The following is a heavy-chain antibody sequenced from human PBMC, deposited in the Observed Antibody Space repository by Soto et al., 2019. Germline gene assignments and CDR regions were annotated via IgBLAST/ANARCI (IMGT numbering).Heavy chain of an antibody. V-gene: IGHV3-7*01. CDR1: GFTFSSYW. D-gene: IGHD2-2*01. CDR3: ARRYCSSTSCYVPTRYYYYMDV. CDR2: IKQDGSEK. J-gene: IGHJ6*03. Sequence: PGGSLRLSCAASGFTFSSYWMSWVRQAPGKGLEWVANIKQDGSEKYYVDSVKGRFTISRDNAKNSLYLQMNSLRAEDTAVYYCARRYCSSTSCYVPTRYYYYMDVWGKGTTVTVSS.